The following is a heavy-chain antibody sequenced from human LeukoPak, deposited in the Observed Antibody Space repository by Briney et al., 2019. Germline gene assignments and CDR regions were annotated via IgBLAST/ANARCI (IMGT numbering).Heavy chain of an antibody. D-gene: IGHD2-21*01. Sequence: SETLSLTCTVSGGSINIYYWSWIRQPPGKGLEWIGYIHYSGSTSYNPSLKSRVIISVDTSKNQFSLKLSSVTAADTAVYYCAKAYSGFDPWGQGTLVTVSS. CDR2: IHYSGST. V-gene: IGHV4-59*01. CDR3: AKAYSGFDP. J-gene: IGHJ5*02. CDR1: GGSINIYY.